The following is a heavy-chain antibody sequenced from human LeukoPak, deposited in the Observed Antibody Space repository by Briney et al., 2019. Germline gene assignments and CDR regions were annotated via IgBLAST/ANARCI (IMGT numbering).Heavy chain of an antibody. CDR2: ISSNGGST. V-gene: IGHV3-64*01. D-gene: IGHD3-10*01. J-gene: IGHJ4*02. Sequence: PGGSLRLSCAASGFTFSVSVMHWVRHAPGKGLEYVSVISSNGGSTSYANSVKGRFTISRDNSKNTLYLQMGSLRAEDMAVYYCARDLSGGGLDYWGQGTLVTVSS. CDR3: ARDLSGGGLDY. CDR1: GFTFSVSV.